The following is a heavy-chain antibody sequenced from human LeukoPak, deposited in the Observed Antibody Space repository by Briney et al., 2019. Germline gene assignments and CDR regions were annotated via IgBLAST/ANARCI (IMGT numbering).Heavy chain of an antibody. CDR2: ISSSGSTI. V-gene: IGHV3-11*04. Sequence: PGGSLRLSCAASGFTFSDYYMTWIRQAPGKGLEWVSYISSSGSTIYYADSVKGRFTISRDNAKNSLYLQMNSLRAEDTAVYYCARDDYDFWSGYFHYYYYYMDVWGKGTTVTVSS. CDR3: ARDDYDFWSGYFHYYYYYMDV. D-gene: IGHD3-3*01. CDR1: GFTFSDYY. J-gene: IGHJ6*03.